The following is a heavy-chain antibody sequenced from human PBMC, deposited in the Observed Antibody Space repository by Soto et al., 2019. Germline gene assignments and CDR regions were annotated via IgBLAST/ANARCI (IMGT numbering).Heavy chain of an antibody. CDR2: IIPILGIA. V-gene: IGHV1-69*04. J-gene: IGHJ4*02. Sequence: VKVSCKASGGTFSSYTISWVRQAPGQGLEWMGRIIPILGIANYAQKFQGRVTITADKSTSTAYMELSSLRSEDTAVYYCARDEQLVEYFDYWGQGTLVTVSS. CDR3: ARDEQLVEYFDY. D-gene: IGHD6-6*01. CDR1: GGTFSSYT.